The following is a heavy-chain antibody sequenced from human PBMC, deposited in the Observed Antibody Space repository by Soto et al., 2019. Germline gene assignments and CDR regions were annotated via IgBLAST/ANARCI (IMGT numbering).Heavy chain of an antibody. J-gene: IGHJ4*02. V-gene: IGHV4-31*03. CDR2: INYSGST. CDR1: GGSIRGGGHY. Sequence: QVQLQESGPGLVEPSQTLSLTCTVSGGSIRGGGHYWTWIRHRPGKGLECIGYINYSGSTYYNPSLRSRVTISVDGSQGQLSLKLSSVTAADPALYYFATLRSTYVNSFDNWVQGTLVTVSS. CDR3: ATLRSTYVNSFDN. D-gene: IGHD3-10*02.